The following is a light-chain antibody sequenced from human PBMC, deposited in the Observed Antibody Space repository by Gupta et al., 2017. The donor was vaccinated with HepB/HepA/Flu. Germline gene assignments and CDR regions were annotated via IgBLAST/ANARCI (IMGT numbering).Light chain of an antibody. CDR1: QDISSW. J-gene: IGKJ1*01. V-gene: IGKV1-12*01. CDR3: QQANSFARA. Sequence: DIQMTQSPSSVSASVGDRVTITCRASQDISSWLAWYQQKPGTAPKLLIYAASSWQSGVPSRLRGSGSGTDFTLTIISRQPEDFATYDGQQANSFARAFVKGTKVEIK. CDR2: AAS.